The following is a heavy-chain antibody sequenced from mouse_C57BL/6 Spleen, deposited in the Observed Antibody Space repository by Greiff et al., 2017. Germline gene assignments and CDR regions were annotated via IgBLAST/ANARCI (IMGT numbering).Heavy chain of an antibody. J-gene: IGHJ4*01. CDR3: ARAAVGLRRGYAMDY. Sequence: VQLQQPGAELVKPGASVKLSCKASGYTFTSYWMHWVKQRPGRGLEWIGRIDPNSGGTKYNEKFKSKATLTVDKPSSTAYMQLSRLTSDDSAVXYCARAAVGLRRGYAMDYWGQGTSVTVSS. D-gene: IGHD2-4*01. CDR1: GYTFTSYW. CDR2: IDPNSGGT. V-gene: IGHV1-72*01.